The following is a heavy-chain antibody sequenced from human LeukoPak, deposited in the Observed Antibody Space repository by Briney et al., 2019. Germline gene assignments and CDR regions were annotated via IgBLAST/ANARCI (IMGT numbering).Heavy chain of an antibody. CDR1: GFTFDDYT. V-gene: IGHV3-43*01. CDR2: ISWDGSSR. Sequence: GGSLRLSCAASGFTFDDYTMHWVRQAPGKGLEWVSLISWDGSSRYYADSVRGRFTISRDNSKNSLYLQMNSLRTEDTALYYCARDNEAWYFDLWGRGTPVTVSS. CDR3: ARDNEAWYFDL. J-gene: IGHJ2*01.